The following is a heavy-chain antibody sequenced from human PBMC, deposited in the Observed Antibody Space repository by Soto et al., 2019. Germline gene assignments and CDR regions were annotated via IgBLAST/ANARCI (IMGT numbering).Heavy chain of an antibody. V-gene: IGHV4-59*01. Sequence: SECLSLTCTVSGGSISSYYWSWIRQPPGKGLEWIGYIYYSGSTNYNPSLKSRVTISVDTSKNQFSLKLSSVTAADTAVYYCARVRGFDWLLSNGYFDYWGQGTLVTVSS. CDR1: GGSISSYY. D-gene: IGHD3-9*01. J-gene: IGHJ4*02. CDR3: ARVRGFDWLLSNGYFDY. CDR2: IYYSGST.